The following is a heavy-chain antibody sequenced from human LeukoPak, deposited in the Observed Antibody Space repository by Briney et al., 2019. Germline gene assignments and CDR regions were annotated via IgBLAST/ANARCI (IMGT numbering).Heavy chain of an antibody. Sequence: PWGSRRLSCAASGFTFSTYNMNWVRQAPGKGLEWVSFISSSGSSIYYADSVKGRFTISRDNAKTSLYVQMNSLRAEDTAVYYCARDRGGSAPYYFDYWGQGTPVTVSS. CDR1: GFTFSTYN. D-gene: IGHD2-15*01. CDR2: ISSSGSSI. J-gene: IGHJ4*02. V-gene: IGHV3-21*01. CDR3: ARDRGGSAPYYFDY.